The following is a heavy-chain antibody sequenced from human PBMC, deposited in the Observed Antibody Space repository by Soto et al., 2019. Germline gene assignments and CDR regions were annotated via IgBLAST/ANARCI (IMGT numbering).Heavy chain of an antibody. CDR2: LSGSNIYT. V-gene: IGHV3-11*06. D-gene: IGHD2-2*01. CDR1: GFTFSDDY. CDR3: ARDGGEVIPAAIGGGYGMDV. J-gene: IGHJ6*02. Sequence: GPSLRLSCAASGFTFSDDYKSWIRQAPGKGLEWMSYLSGSNIYTNLADSVKGRCTISRDNANNSLYLQMDSLRVEDTAVYYCARDGGEVIPAAIGGGYGMDVWGQGTLVTVSS.